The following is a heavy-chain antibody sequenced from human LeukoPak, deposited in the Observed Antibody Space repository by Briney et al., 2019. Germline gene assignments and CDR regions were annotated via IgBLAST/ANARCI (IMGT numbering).Heavy chain of an antibody. Sequence: GGSLRLSCAASGFTFISYWMHWVRQAPGKGLVWVSRINGDGSSTDFADSVKGRFTISGDNAKNTLYLQMNSLRAEDTAVYYCARDAPGNTALDYWGQGTLVTVSS. V-gene: IGHV3-74*01. CDR3: ARDAPGNTALDY. J-gene: IGHJ4*02. D-gene: IGHD5-18*01. CDR1: GFTFISYW. CDR2: INGDGSST.